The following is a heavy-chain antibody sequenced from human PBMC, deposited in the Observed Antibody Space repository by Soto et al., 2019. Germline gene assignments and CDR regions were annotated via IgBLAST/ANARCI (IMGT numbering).Heavy chain of an antibody. CDR3: ARELKPYNSGWYFTLS. CDR2: IYISGNT. Sequence: LSLTCSVSGGSVSSHYWSWVRQPAGKGLEWIGRIYISGNTKYNPSFKSRVTMSVDTSKNQVSLRLSSVTAADTAVYYCARELKPYNSGWYFTLSWSQGTQVTVSS. V-gene: IGHV4-4*07. J-gene: IGHJ5*02. CDR1: GGSVSSHY. D-gene: IGHD6-19*01.